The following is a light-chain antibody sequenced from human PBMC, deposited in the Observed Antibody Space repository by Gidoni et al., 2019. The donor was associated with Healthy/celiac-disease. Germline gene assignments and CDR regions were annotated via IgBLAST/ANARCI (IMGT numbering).Light chain of an antibody. CDR2: WAS. J-gene: IGKJ5*01. Sequence: DIVMTQSRDSLAVSLGERATINCKSRQRVLYRCNNNNYVAWHQQKPGQPPKLLIYWASTQESGVPDRFSGSGSGTDFTLTSSSLQAEDVAVYYCQEYYCTITFGQGTRLEIK. CDR1: QRVLYRCNNNNY. V-gene: IGKV4-1*01. CDR3: QEYYCTIT.